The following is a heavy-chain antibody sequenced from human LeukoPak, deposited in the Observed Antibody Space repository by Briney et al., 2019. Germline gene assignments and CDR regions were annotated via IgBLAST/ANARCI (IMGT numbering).Heavy chain of an antibody. D-gene: IGHD6-6*01. CDR2: TYYSGRN. J-gene: IGHJ5*02. CDR3: AREEVEYSRSSNGFDP. Sequence: TLSLTCNVSGGSISSGGYYWSWIRQRPGKGLEWIGYTYYSGRNYYSTSLKSRVTTSVDTSKNQFSLKRSLGTDDATAVYYCAREEVEYSRSSNGFDPWGQGTLVTVSS. CDR1: GGSISSGGYY. V-gene: IGHV4-31*03.